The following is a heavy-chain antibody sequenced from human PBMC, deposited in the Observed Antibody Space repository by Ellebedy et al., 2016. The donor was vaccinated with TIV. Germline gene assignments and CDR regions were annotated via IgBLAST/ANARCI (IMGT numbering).Heavy chain of an antibody. CDR1: GLTFSDQY. V-gene: IGHV3-72*01. Sequence: PGGSLRLSCAASGLTFSDQYMHWVRQAPGKGLEWVGRSRNRDNSYTTEYAASVKGRFTISRDDSKNSLYLQMNSLKTEDTAVYYCAAYSGRTGVAYWGQGTQVTVSS. J-gene: IGHJ4*02. CDR2: SRNRDNSYTT. D-gene: IGHD1-26*01. CDR3: AAYSGRTGVAY.